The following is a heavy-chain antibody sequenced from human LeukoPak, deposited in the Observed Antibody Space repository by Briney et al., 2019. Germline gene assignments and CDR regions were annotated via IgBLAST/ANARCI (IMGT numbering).Heavy chain of an antibody. J-gene: IGHJ4*02. V-gene: IGHV3-23*01. CDR2: ISGSGVNR. CDR3: AKGISPMISLLYLDY. D-gene: IGHD3-22*01. CDR1: GFTFSSYG. Sequence: GGTLRLSCAASGFTFSSYGMSWVRQAPGKGLEWVSTISGSGVNRDYADSVKGRFIISRDNSKNTLYLQMHSLRAEDTAVYYCAKGISPMISLLYLDYWGQGTLVTVSS.